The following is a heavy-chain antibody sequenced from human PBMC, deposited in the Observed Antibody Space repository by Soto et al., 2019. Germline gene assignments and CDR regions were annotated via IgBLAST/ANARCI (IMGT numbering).Heavy chain of an antibody. J-gene: IGHJ4*02. D-gene: IGHD6-13*01. V-gene: IGHV3-23*01. CDR3: AKSVLATVGTYFVH. CDR1: GFTFSSYA. Sequence: PGGSLRLSCAASGFTFSSYAMSWVRQAPGKGLEWVSTLSGSGGSTYYADSVKGRFTISRDNSKNTLYLQMNNLRPDDTAVYFCAKSVLATVGTYFVHWGQGTVVTVSS. CDR2: LSGSGGST.